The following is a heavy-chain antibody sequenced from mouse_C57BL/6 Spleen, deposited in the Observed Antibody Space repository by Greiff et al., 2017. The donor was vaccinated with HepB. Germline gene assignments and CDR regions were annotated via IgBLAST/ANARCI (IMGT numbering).Heavy chain of an antibody. V-gene: IGHV1-81*01. J-gene: IGHJ3*01. D-gene: IGHD2-3*01. CDR1: GYTFTSYG. CDR3: ARWVYDGYSWFAY. CDR2: IYPRSGNT. Sequence: VKLMESGAELARPGASVKLSCKASGYTFTSYGISWVKQRTGQGLEWIGEIYPRSGNTYYNEKFKGKATLTADKSSSTAYMELRSLTSEDSAVYFCARWVYDGYSWFAYWGQGTLVTVSA.